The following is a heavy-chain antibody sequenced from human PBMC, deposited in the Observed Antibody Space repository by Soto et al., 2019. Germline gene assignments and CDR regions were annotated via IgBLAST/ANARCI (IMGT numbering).Heavy chain of an antibody. CDR3: ARDRDYVLVVP. V-gene: IGHV1-3*01. D-gene: IGHD3-16*01. CDR1: GYTFTSYA. J-gene: IGHJ5*02. Sequence: ASVKVSCKASGYTFTSYAMHWVRQAPGQRLEWMGWINAGNGNTKYSQKFQGRVTITRDTSASTAYMELRSLRSDDTAVYYCARDRDYVLVVPWGQGTLVTVSS. CDR2: INAGNGNT.